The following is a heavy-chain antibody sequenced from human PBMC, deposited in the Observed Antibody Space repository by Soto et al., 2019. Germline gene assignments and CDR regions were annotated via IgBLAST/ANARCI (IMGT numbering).Heavy chain of an antibody. CDR3: AKAAIVGATYYYYYYGMDV. Sequence: PGRSLRLSCAASGFTFSSYGMHWVRQAPGKGLEWVAVISYDGSNKYYADSVKGRFTISRDNSKNTLYLQMNSLRAEDTAVYYCAKAAIVGATYYYYYYGMDVWGQGTTVTVSS. J-gene: IGHJ6*02. CDR1: GFTFSSYG. V-gene: IGHV3-30*18. CDR2: ISYDGSNK. D-gene: IGHD1-26*01.